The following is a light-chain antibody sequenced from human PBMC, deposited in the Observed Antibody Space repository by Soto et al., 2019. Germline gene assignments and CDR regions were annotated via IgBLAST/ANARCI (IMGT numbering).Light chain of an antibody. CDR3: QQSYCTPLT. CDR1: QSISNY. CDR2: AAS. V-gene: IGKV1-39*01. Sequence: DMEMTQSPSSLAASVGDRVTITCRASQSISNYLNWYQHKPGKVPKLLIYAASSLQSRVPTSFSGSESGTDFTLTINTLLPEDCATYYCQQSYCTPLTVGGRTKIEIK. J-gene: IGKJ4*01.